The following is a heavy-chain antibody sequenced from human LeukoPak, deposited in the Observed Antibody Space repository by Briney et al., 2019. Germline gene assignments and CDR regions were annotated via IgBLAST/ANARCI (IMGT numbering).Heavy chain of an antibody. D-gene: IGHD1-14*01. CDR3: AVEPGISS. CDR1: GFTFSSFE. CDR2: ISSSGNTI. V-gene: IGHV3-48*03. Sequence: PGGSLRLSCAASGFTFSSFEMNWVRQAPGKGLEWVSYISSSGNTIYYADSVKGRFTISRDNAKNSLYLQMNSLRDEDTALYYCAVEPGISSWGQGTLVTVSS. J-gene: IGHJ5*02.